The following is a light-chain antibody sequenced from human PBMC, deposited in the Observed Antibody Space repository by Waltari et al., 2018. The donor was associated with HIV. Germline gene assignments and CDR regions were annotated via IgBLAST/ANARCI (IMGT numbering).Light chain of an antibody. Sequence: HSALTQPPSVSGSPGQSVTISCTGTSSDIGSYNRVSWYQQPPGTAPKLIIFEVNNPPSGVPDRFSGSKSGNTASLTISGLRAEDEADYYCSSYTSGSTYVLFGGGTKLTVL. J-gene: IGLJ2*01. V-gene: IGLV2-18*02. CDR1: SSDIGSYNR. CDR3: SSYTSGSTYVL. CDR2: EVN.